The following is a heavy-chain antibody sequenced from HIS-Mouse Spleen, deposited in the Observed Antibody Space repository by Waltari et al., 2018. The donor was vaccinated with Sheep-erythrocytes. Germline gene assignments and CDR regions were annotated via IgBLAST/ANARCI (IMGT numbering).Heavy chain of an antibody. V-gene: IGHV3-53*01. J-gene: IGHJ3*02. Sequence: EVQLVESGGGLIQPGGSLRLSCAAFGFAVSSNYMGWVRQAPGKGLEWVSVIYSGGSTYYADSVKGRFTISRDNSKNTLYLQMNSLRAEDTAVYYCARGHPDYGDYDAFDIWGQGTMVTVSS. CDR3: ARGHPDYGDYDAFDI. CDR2: IYSGGST. D-gene: IGHD4-17*01. CDR1: GFAVSSNY.